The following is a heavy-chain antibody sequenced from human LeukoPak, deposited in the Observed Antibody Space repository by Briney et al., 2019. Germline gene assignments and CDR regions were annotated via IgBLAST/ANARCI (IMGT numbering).Heavy chain of an antibody. V-gene: IGHV3-21*01. D-gene: IGHD2-21*02. Sequence: PGGSLRLSCAASGFTFSSYSMNWVRQAPGKGLEWVSSISSSSSYIYYADSVKGRFTISRDNAKNSLYLEMNSLRAEDTAVYYCARDAYCGGDCCSANFDYWGQGTLVTVSS. J-gene: IGHJ4*02. CDR1: GFTFSSYS. CDR3: ARDAYCGGDCCSANFDY. CDR2: ISSSSSYI.